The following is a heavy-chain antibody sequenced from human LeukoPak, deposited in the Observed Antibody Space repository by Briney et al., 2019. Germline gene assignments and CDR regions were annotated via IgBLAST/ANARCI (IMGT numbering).Heavy chain of an antibody. J-gene: IGHJ4*02. CDR1: GGSISSYY. Sequence: SETLSLTCTVSGGSISSYYWSWIRQPPGKGLEWIGYIYYSGSTNYNPSLKSRVTISIDTSKNQFSLKLTSVTAADTAVYYCARHVGYSYGYYFDYWGRGTLVTVSS. CDR3: ARHVGYSYGYYFDY. CDR2: IYYSGST. V-gene: IGHV4-59*08. D-gene: IGHD5-18*01.